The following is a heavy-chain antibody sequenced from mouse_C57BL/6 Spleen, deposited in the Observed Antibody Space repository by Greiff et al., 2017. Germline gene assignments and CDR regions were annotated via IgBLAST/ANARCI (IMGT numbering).Heavy chain of an antibody. CDR2: IDPSDSET. D-gene: IGHD1-1*01. Sequence: QVQLQQPGAELVRPGSSVKLSCKASGYTFTSYWMHWVKQRPIQGLEWIGNIDPSDSETHYNQKFKDKATLTVDKSSSTAYMQLSSLTSEDSAVYYCARELYYGSSYWFAYWGQGTLVTVSA. J-gene: IGHJ3*01. CDR1: GYTFTSYW. CDR3: ARELYYGSSYWFAY. V-gene: IGHV1-52*01.